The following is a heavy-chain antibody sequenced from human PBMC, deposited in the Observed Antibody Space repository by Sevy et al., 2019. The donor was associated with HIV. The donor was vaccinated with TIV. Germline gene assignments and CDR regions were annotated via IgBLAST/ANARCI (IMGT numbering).Heavy chain of an antibody. CDR1: GGSVSSGSYY. Sequence: SETLSLTCTVSGGSVSSGSYYWSWIRQPPGKGLEWIGYIYYSRSTNYNPSLKSRVTISVDTSKNQFSLKLSSVTAADTAVYYCARESITIFGGRWCDPWGQGTLVTVSS. CDR3: ARESITIFGGRWCDP. V-gene: IGHV4-61*01. D-gene: IGHD3-3*01. J-gene: IGHJ5*02. CDR2: IYYSRST.